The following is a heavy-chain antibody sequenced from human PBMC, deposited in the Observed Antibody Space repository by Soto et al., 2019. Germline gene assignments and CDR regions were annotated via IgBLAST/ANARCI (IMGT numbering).Heavy chain of an antibody. CDR3: AKAALITMIVRGCFDY. CDR1: GFTFSSYA. CDR2: ISGSGGST. Sequence: PGGSLRLSCAASGFTFSSYAMSWVRQAPGKGLEWVSAISGSGGSTYYADSVKGRFTISRDNSKNTLYLQMNSLRAEDTAVYYCAKAALITMIVRGCFDYWGQGTLVTVSS. J-gene: IGHJ4*02. V-gene: IGHV3-23*01. D-gene: IGHD3-22*01.